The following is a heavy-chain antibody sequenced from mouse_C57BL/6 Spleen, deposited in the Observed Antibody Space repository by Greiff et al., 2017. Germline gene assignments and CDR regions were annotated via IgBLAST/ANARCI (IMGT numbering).Heavy chain of an antibody. CDR2: IYPGAGDT. D-gene: IGHD1-1*01. CDR1: GYAFSSSW. Sequence: QVQLKESGPELVKPGASVKISCKASGYAFSSSWMNWVKQRPGQGLEWIGRIYPGAGDTNYNGKFKGKATLTADKSSSTAYMQLSSLTSEDSAVYFCARSEYGSSSYYFDDWGQATTLSV. J-gene: IGHJ2*01. V-gene: IGHV1-82*01. CDR3: ARSEYGSSSYYFDD.